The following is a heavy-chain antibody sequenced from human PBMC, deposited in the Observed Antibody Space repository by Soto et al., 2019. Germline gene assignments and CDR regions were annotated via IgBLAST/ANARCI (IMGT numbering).Heavy chain of an antibody. D-gene: IGHD3-22*01. CDR3: ARSSTTYYYQSSHYWPDKELDI. V-gene: IGHV1-24*01. Sequence: ASVKVSCKVSGYTLTELSMHWVRQAPGKGLEWMGGFDPEDGETIYAQKFQGRVTMTEDTSTDTAYMELSSLTSEDTAVYYCARSSTTYYYQSSHYWPDKELDIWGQGTLVTVSS. J-gene: IGHJ4*02. CDR2: FDPEDGET. CDR1: GYTLTELS.